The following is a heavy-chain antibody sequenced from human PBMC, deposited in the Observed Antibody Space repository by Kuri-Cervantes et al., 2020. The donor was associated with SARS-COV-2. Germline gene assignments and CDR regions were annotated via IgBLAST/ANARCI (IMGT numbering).Heavy chain of an antibody. CDR2: ISYDGNNK. V-gene: IGHV3-30*18. Sequence: GGSLRLSCAASGFKFSRTDMHWVRQAPGKGLQWVTLISYDGNNKKCIASVKGRFTISRDNSQDKLYLQMRSMRPEDTAMYYCAKDGAGAHDFWGQGTLVTVSS. J-gene: IGHJ4*02. CDR3: AKDGAGAHDF. CDR1: GFKFSRTD. D-gene: IGHD4/OR15-4a*01.